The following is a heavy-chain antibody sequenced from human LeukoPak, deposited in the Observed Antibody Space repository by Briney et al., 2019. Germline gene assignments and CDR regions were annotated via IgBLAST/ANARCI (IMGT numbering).Heavy chain of an antibody. D-gene: IGHD3-10*01. V-gene: IGHV1-46*01. Sequence: ASVKVSCKASGYTFTSYYMHWVRQAPGQGLEWMGIINPSGGSTSYAQKFQGRVTMTRDTSTSTVYMELSSLRSEDTAVYYCARPSGDPSCYYYTDVWGKGTTVTVSS. J-gene: IGHJ6*03. CDR2: INPSGGST. CDR3: ARPSGDPSCYYYTDV. CDR1: GYTFTSYY.